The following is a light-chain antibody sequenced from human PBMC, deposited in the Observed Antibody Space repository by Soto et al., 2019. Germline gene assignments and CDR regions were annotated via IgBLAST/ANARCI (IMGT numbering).Light chain of an antibody. CDR3: QQYNAWPRT. CDR1: QSVSSSY. V-gene: IGKV3-15*01. CDR2: DAS. J-gene: IGKJ1*01. Sequence: EIVLTQSPGTLSLSPGERATLSCRASQSVSSSYLAWYQQKPGQAPRLLIFDASTRATGIPARFSGSGSGTEFTLTITSLQSEDFAVYYCQQYNAWPRTFGQGTKVDI.